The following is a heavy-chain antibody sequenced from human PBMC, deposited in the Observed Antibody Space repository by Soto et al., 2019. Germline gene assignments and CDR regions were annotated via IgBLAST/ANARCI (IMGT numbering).Heavy chain of an antibody. CDR3: TRDLNGGNPFDY. D-gene: IGHD2-8*01. CDR1: GYTLNNYA. Sequence: QVHLVQSGAEVKKPGASVRVSSKPSGYTLNNYAIQWGRQAAGQRIEWLGWIDPGSGRATYSQKVRGRITMTRDITGDNSASTFYLDLSSLTSEDTAVYFCTRDLNGGNPFDYWGQGTLVTVSS. CDR2: IDPGSGRA. V-gene: IGHV1-3*01. J-gene: IGHJ4*02.